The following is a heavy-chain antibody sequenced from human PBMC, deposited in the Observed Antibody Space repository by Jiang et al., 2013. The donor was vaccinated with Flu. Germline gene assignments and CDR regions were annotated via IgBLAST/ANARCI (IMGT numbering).Heavy chain of an antibody. CDR2: IDPSGGTT. J-gene: IGHJ4*02. Sequence: SGAEVKKPGASVKVSCKASGYTFTTYQMHWVRQAPGQGLEWMGIIDPSGGTTTYAEKFQGRVTMTRDTSTSTIYMELSSLRFEDTAVYYCARVAFSGSHDYWGQGTLVTVSS. CDR1: GYTFTTYQ. V-gene: IGHV1-46*01. D-gene: IGHD3-10*01. CDR3: ARVAFSGSHDY.